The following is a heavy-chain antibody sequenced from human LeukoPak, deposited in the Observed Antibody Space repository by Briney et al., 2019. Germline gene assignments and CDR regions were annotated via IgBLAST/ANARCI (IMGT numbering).Heavy chain of an antibody. Sequence: PSETLSLTCTVSGGSISSYYWSWIRQPPGKGLEWIAYIYYSGNTNYNPSLKSRVTISVDTSKNQFSLKLSSVTAADPAVYYCARLRYSSSWYYFDYWGQGTLVTVSS. CDR3: ARLRYSSSWYYFDY. V-gene: IGHV4-59*08. J-gene: IGHJ4*02. CDR1: GGSISSYY. CDR2: IYYSGNT. D-gene: IGHD6-13*01.